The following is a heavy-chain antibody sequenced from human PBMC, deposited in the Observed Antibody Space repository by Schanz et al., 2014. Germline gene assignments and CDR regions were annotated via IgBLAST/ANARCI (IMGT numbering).Heavy chain of an antibody. CDR3: ARDGEAAAGCDY. CDR1: GYTFTTYY. Sequence: QGQLVQSGAEVKKPGVSVKVSCKASGYTFTTYYIHWVRQATGQGLEWMGWMNSKTGNTGYAQKFQGRVTMTRDTSTSTVYMELSSLRSEDTAVYYCARDGEAAAGCDYWGQGTLVTVSS. V-gene: IGHV1-8*01. CDR2: MNSKTGNT. D-gene: IGHD6-13*01. J-gene: IGHJ4*02.